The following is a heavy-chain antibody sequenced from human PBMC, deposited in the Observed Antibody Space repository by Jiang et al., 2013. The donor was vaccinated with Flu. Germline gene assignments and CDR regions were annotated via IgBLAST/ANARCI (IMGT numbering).Heavy chain of an antibody. J-gene: IGHJ4*02. CDR3: ARVLPLGGSYYDSSAYDY. CDR2: ISRNGGST. V-gene: IGHV3-64*01. Sequence: AISRNGGSTYYANVCERGRFTISRDNSKNTLYLQMGSLRAEDMAVYYCARVLPLGGSYYDSSAYDYWGQGTLVTVSS. D-gene: IGHD3-22*01.